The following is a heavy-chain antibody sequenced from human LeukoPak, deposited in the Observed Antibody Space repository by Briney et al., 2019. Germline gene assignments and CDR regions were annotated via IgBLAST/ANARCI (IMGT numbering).Heavy chain of an antibody. CDR1: GFTFSNYW. Sequence: PGGSLRLSCVASGFTFSNYWMGWVRQAPGKGLEWVSAVSGSGGDTYYAGSVKGRFTISRDNSKNTLYLQMNSLRAEDTAVYYCAKELIIQPTGTVAFDIWGQGTMVTVSS. D-gene: IGHD1-1*01. V-gene: IGHV3-23*01. CDR2: VSGSGGDT. J-gene: IGHJ3*02. CDR3: AKELIIQPTGTVAFDI.